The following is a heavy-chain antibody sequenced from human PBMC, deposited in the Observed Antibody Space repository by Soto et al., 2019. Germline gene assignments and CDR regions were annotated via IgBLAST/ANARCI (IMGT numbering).Heavy chain of an antibody. CDR1: GFTFSDYY. D-gene: IGHD6-13*01. CDR3: ARAFSAAAPAY. CDR2: ISSSSTYT. V-gene: IGHV3-11*06. J-gene: IGHJ4*02. Sequence: PGGSLRLSCAASGFTFSDYYMNWIRQAPGKGLEWISYISSSSTYTNYADSVKGRFTISRDNAKNSLYLQMNSLRAEDTAVYYCARAFSAAAPAYWGQGTPVTVSS.